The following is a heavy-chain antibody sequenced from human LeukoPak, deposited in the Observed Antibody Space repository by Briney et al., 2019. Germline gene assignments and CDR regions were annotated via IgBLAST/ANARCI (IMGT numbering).Heavy chain of an antibody. D-gene: IGHD6-13*01. CDR1: GYTFTSYG. V-gene: IGHV1-18*01. J-gene: IGHJ4*02. Sequence: ASVKVSCKASGYTFTSYGISWVRQAPGQGLEWMGWISGYNGNTNYAQKLQGRVTMTTDTSTSTAYMELRSLRSDDTAVYYCARVWIAAPVESSHDYWGQGTLVTVSS. CDR3: ARVWIAAPVESSHDY. CDR2: ISGYNGNT.